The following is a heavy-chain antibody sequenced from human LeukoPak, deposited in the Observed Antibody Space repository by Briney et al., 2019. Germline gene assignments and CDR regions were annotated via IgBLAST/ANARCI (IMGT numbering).Heavy chain of an antibody. CDR1: GFTVTDYY. CDR3: AREQWFRWEY. J-gene: IGHJ4*02. V-gene: IGHV3-11*01. D-gene: IGHD3-22*01. CDR2: ISTPHNLI. Sequence: GGSLRLSCAASGFTVTDYYMNLIRQAPGKGLEWVSYISTPHNLIKYADSVKGRFTISMDSGKNSVHLHLNGLRAEDTAVYYCAREQWFRWEYWGQGVLVTVSS.